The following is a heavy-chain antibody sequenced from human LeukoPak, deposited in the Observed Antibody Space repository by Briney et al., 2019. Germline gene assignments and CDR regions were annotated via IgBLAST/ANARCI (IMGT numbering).Heavy chain of an antibody. J-gene: IGHJ4*02. CDR1: GYTFTGFH. CDR2: INADSGGT. D-gene: IGHD5-24*01. CDR3: ARDPIDGYYHFDY. V-gene: IGHV1-2*02. Sequence: GASVKVSCKASGYTFTGFHMHWVRQAPGQGLEWMGWINADSGGTSYAQKFQGRVTMTRDTSISTAYVELTRLRSDDTAAYYCARDPIDGYYHFDYWGQGTLVTVSS.